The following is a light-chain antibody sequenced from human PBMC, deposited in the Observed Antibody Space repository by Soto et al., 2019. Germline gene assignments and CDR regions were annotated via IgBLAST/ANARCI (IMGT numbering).Light chain of an antibody. CDR1: QSVSSN. CDR2: GAS. CDR3: QQSSNWPLT. V-gene: IGKV3-15*01. Sequence: EIVMTQSPATLSVSPGEGATLSCRASQSVSSNLAWYQQKPGQAPRLLIFGASTRATGIPARFSGSGSGAEFSLTISALQSEDFAISYCQQSSNWPLTFGGGTKVGIK. J-gene: IGKJ4*01.